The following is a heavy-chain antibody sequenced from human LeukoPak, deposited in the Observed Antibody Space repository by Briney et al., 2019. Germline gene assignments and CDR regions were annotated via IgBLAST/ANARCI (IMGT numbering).Heavy chain of an antibody. J-gene: IGHJ4*02. D-gene: IGHD6-13*01. Sequence: GGSLRLSCAASGFTFSSYSLNWVRQAPGKGLEWVSSITTSSSYIYYADSVKGRFTISRDNAKNSLYLQMNSLRAEDTAVYYCARDAYSSSWSPGGDYFDYWGQGTLVTVSS. V-gene: IGHV3-21*01. CDR3: ARDAYSSSWSPGGDYFDY. CDR2: ITTSSSYI. CDR1: GFTFSSYS.